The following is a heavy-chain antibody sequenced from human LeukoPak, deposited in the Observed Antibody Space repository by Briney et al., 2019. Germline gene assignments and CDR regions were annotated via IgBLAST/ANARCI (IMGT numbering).Heavy chain of an antibody. V-gene: IGHV3-48*03. D-gene: IGHD5-12*01. CDR3: VREGPGAGSGNSGCDLFDH. CDR1: GFTFNTYE. CDR2: ISSSASAI. J-gene: IGHJ4*02. Sequence: PGGSLRLSCTASGFTFNTYEMNWVRQAPGRGLEWVSYISSSASAIHYADSVKGRFTISRDNAKNSVYLQMNSLRAEDTAVYYCVREGPGAGSGNSGCDLFDHWGLGTLVTVSS.